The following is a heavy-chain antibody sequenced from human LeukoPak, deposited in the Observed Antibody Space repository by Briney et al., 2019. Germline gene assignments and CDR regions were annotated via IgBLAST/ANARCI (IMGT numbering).Heavy chain of an antibody. J-gene: IGHJ5*02. CDR3: AKGYSSGWTSNWFDP. V-gene: IGHV4-61*02. CDR1: GGSISSGSYY. Sequence: SQTLSLTCTDSGGSISSGSYYWSWIRQPAGKGLEWIGRIYTSGSTNYNPSLKSRVTISVDTSKNQFSLKLSSVTAADTAVYYCAKGYSSGWTSNWFDPWGQGTLVTVSS. CDR2: IYTSGST. D-gene: IGHD6-19*01.